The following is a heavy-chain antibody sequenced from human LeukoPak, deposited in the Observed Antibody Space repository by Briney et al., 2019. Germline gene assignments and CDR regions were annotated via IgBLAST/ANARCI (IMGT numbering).Heavy chain of an antibody. CDR3: ARDPSTFYFDY. CDR1: GDSISSDY. D-gene: IGHD3-16*01. J-gene: IGHJ4*02. V-gene: IGHV4-59*12. CDR2: IYSSGST. Sequence: SETLSLTCTVSGDSISSDYWTWIRQPPGKGLEWIGYIYSSGSTDYNPSLKSRVTISVDTSKSQVSLKLSSVTAADTAIYYCARDPSTFYFDYWGQGALVTVSS.